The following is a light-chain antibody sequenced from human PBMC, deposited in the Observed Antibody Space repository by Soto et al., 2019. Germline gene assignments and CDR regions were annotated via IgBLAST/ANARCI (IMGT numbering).Light chain of an antibody. V-gene: IGKV1-5*01. Sequence: DIQMTQSPSTLSASVGDRVTITCRASQTISTWVAWYQQKPGTAPKLLMYDASRLESGVPSRFSGSGSGTEFTLTISSLQPDDFATYYCQQYNSYCTFGQGTKV. CDR1: QTISTW. CDR2: DAS. J-gene: IGKJ1*01. CDR3: QQYNSYCT.